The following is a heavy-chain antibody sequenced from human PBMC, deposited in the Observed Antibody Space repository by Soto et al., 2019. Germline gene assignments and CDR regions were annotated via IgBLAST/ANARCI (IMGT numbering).Heavy chain of an antibody. J-gene: IGHJ4*02. CDR2: IYWDDDK. CDR1: GFSLSTSGVG. CDR3: ARELGYCSGGSCYAAPFDY. V-gene: IGHV2-5*02. Sequence: QITLKESGPTLVKPTQTLTLTCTFSGFSLSTSGVGVGWIRQPPGKALEWLALIYWDDDKRYCPSLKSRLTITKDTSKNQVVLTMTNMDPVDTATYYCARELGYCSGGSCYAAPFDYWGQGTLVTVSS. D-gene: IGHD2-15*01.